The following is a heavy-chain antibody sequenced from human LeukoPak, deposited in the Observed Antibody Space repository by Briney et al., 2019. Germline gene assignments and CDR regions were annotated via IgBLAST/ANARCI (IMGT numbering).Heavy chain of an antibody. CDR2: ISGSGGST. Sequence: PGGSLRLSCAASGFTFSSYAMSWVRQAPGKGLEWVSAISGSGGSTYYADSVKGRFTISRDNSKNTLYLQMNSLRAEDTAVYYCARDTSGYCSTSRCYGSWYFDLWGRGTLVTVSS. J-gene: IGHJ2*01. V-gene: IGHV3-23*01. D-gene: IGHD2-2*01. CDR3: ARDTSGYCSTSRCYGSWYFDL. CDR1: GFTFSSYA.